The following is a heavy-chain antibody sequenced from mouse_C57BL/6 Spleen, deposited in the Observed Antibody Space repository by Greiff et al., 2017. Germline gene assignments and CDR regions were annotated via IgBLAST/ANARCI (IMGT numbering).Heavy chain of an antibody. CDR1: GYTFTSYT. D-gene: IGHD2-2*01. J-gene: IGHJ2*01. CDR3: DYGYGNC. CDR2: INPSSGYT. Sequence: QVQLQQSGAELARPGASVKMSCKASGYTFTSYTMHWVKQRPGQGLEWIGYINPSSGYTKYNQKFKDKATLTADTSSSTAYMQLSSLTSEDSAVYYYDYGYGNCWGKGTTLTVSS. V-gene: IGHV1-4*01.